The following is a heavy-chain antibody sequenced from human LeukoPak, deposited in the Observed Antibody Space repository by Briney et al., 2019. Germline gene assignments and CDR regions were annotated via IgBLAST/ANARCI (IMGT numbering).Heavy chain of an antibody. V-gene: IGHV3-23*01. CDR1: GFTFSSYA. D-gene: IGHD5-18*01. J-gene: IGHJ4*02. CDR3: AKDKEQLWLLSGFDY. Sequence: GESLKISCAASGFTFSSYAMSWVRQAPGKGLEWVSAISGSGGSTYYADSVKGRFTISRDNSKNTLYLQMNSLRAEDTAVYYCAKDKEQLWLLSGFDYWGQGTLVTVSS. CDR2: ISGSGGST.